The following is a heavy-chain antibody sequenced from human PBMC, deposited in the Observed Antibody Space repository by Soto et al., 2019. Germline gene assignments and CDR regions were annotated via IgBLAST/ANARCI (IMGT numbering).Heavy chain of an antibody. Sequence: SETLSLTCAVYGGSFSGYYWSWIRQPPGKGLEWIGEINHSGSTNYNPSLKSRVTISVDTSKNQFSLKLSSVTAADTAVYYCARGPPRDYSNYYRKTKYYFDYWGQGTLVTVS. J-gene: IGHJ4*02. CDR1: GGSFSGYY. CDR3: ARGPPRDYSNYYRKTKYYFDY. CDR2: INHSGST. D-gene: IGHD4-4*01. V-gene: IGHV4-34*01.